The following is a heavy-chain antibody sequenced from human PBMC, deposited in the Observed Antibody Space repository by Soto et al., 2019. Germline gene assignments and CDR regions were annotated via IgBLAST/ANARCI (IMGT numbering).Heavy chain of an antibody. Sequence: ASETLSLTCTVSGGAISSAGYYWNWIRQHPGKGLEWLGYIYYSGSTFYNPSLKIRVTISVDTSLNQFSLKLSAVTAVYTAVYYCARDKQGGGFDYWGQGTLVTVSS. V-gene: IGHV4-31*03. CDR1: GGAISSAGYY. CDR2: IYYSGST. CDR3: ARDKQGGGFDY. D-gene: IGHD3-16*01. J-gene: IGHJ4*02.